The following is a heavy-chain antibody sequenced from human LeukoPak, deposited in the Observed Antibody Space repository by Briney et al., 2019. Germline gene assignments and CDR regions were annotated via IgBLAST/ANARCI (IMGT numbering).Heavy chain of an antibody. CDR2: IYHSGST. J-gene: IGHJ4*02. Sequence: SETLSLTCTVSGGSVSSGSYYWSWIRQPPGKGLEWIGYIYHSGSTNYNPSLKSRVTISVDTSKNQFSLKLSSVTAADTAVYYCARAIYDSSGYYFDYWGQGTLVTVSS. V-gene: IGHV4-61*01. D-gene: IGHD3-22*01. CDR3: ARAIYDSSGYYFDY. CDR1: GGSVSSGSYY.